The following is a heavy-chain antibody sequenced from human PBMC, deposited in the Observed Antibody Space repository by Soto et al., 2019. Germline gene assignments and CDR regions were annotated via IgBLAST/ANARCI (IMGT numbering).Heavy chain of an antibody. CDR1: GFTVSSNY. D-gene: IGHD4-17*01. Sequence: GGSLRLSCAASGFTVSSNYMSWVRQAPGKGLEWVSVIYSGGSTYYADSVKGRFTISRDNSKNTLYLQMNSLRAEDTAVYYCARDPPTVPYDYWGQGTLVTVSS. CDR2: IYSGGST. CDR3: ARDPPTVPYDY. V-gene: IGHV3-66*02. J-gene: IGHJ4*02.